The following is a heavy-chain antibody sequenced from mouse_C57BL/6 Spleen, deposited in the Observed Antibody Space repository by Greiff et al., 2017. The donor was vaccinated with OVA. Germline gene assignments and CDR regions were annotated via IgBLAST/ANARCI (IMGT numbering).Heavy chain of an antibody. CDR3: ARSGDYYGLDY. J-gene: IGHJ2*01. Sequence: VQLQQSGAELVRPGASVKLSCKASGYTFTDYYINWVKQRPGQGLEWIARIYPGSGNTYYNEKFKGKATLTAEKSSSTAYMQLSSLTSEDSAVYFCARSGDYYGLDYWGQGTTLTVSS. V-gene: IGHV1-76*01. CDR2: IYPGSGNT. CDR1: GYTFTDYY. D-gene: IGHD1-1*01.